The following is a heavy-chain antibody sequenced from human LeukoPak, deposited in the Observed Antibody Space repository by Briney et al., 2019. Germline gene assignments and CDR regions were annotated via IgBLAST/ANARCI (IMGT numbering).Heavy chain of an antibody. D-gene: IGHD3-10*01. CDR1: GFTVSSNY. CDR3: ALKPGPYGSGSPPLDY. V-gene: IGHV3-23*01. Sequence: GGSLRLSCAASGFTVSSNYMSWVRQAPGKGLEWVSAISGSGGSTYYADSVKGRFTISRDNSKNTLYLQMNSLRAEDTAVYYCALKPGPYGSGSPPLDYWGQGTLVTVSS. J-gene: IGHJ4*02. CDR2: ISGSGGST.